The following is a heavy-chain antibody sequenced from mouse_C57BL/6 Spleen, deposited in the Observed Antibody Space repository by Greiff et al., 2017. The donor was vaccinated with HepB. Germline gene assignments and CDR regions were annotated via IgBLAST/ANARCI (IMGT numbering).Heavy chain of an antibody. CDR3: ARDPPNSYGSSDPDY. CDR1: GYTFTSYW. V-gene: IGHV1-64*01. CDR2: IHPNSGST. D-gene: IGHD1-1*01. J-gene: IGHJ2*01. Sequence: QVQLQQPGAELVKPGASVKLSCKASGYTFTSYWMHWVKQRPGQGLEWIGMIHPNSGSTNYNEKFKGKATLTVDKSSSTAYMQLSSLTSEDSAVYYCARDPPNSYGSSDPDYWGQGTTLTVSS.